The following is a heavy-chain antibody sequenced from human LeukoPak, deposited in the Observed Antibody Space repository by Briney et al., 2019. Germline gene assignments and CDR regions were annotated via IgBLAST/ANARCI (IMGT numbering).Heavy chain of an antibody. CDR1: GYTFTGYY. CDR3: ARVPAADPGYYGMDV. CDR2: INPNSGGT. V-gene: IGHV1-2*02. Sequence: GASVKVSCKASGYTFTGYYMHWVPQAPGQGLEWMGWINPNSGGTNYAQKFQGRVTMTRDTSISTAYMELSRLRSDDTAVYYCARVPAADPGYYGMDVWGQGTTVTVSS. J-gene: IGHJ6*02. D-gene: IGHD6-13*01.